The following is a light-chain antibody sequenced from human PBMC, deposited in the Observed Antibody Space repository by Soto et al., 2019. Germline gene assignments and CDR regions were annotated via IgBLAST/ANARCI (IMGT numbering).Light chain of an antibody. CDR1: SSDVGNYRY. V-gene: IGLV2-14*01. J-gene: IGLJ1*01. CDR3: FSYTSSGTYV. Sequence: QSALTQPSSLSVSPGQSITISFTGTSSDVGNYRYVSWYQQHPGKAPELMIYEVSNRPSGVSNRFSGSKSGNTASLTISGLQAEDETDYYCFSYTSSGTYVFGTGTKVTV. CDR2: EVS.